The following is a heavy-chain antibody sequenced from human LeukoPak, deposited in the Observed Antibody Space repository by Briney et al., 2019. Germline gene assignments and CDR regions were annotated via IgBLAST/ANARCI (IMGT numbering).Heavy chain of an antibody. Sequence: PSETLSLTCTVSGGSISSSSYYWGWIRQPPGKGLEWIGSIYYSESTYYNPSLKSRVTISVDTSKNQFSLKLSSVTAADTAVYYCASRYYDSSGYYFDYWGQGTLVTVSS. D-gene: IGHD3-22*01. V-gene: IGHV4-39*01. CDR3: ASRYYDSSGYYFDY. J-gene: IGHJ4*02. CDR1: GGSISSSSYY. CDR2: IYYSEST.